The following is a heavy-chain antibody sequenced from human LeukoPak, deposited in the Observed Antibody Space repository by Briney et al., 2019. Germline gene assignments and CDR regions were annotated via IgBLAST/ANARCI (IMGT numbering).Heavy chain of an antibody. D-gene: IGHD4-23*01. J-gene: IGHJ4*02. CDR2: IYYSGST. Sequence: PSETLSLTCTVSGGSISSSSYYWGWIRQPPGKGLEWIGSIYYSGSTYYNPSLKSRVTISVDTSKNQFSLKLSSVTAADTAVYYCARARDYGGNLDYFDYWGQGTLVTVSS. CDR1: GGSISSSSYY. V-gene: IGHV4-39*07. CDR3: ARARDYGGNLDYFDY.